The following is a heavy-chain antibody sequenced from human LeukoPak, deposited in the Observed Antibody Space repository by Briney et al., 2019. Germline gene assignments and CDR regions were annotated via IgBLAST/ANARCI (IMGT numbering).Heavy chain of an antibody. Sequence: GGSLRLSCAASGFTFSSYSMHWVRQVPGKGLVWVSRIKIDGTTTTYADSVKGRFTISRDNAKNTLYLQMNSLRAEDTAVYYCARDNGWLLYDYWGQGTLVTVSS. J-gene: IGHJ4*02. D-gene: IGHD3-3*01. CDR1: GFTFSSYS. V-gene: IGHV3-74*03. CDR2: IKIDGTTT. CDR3: ARDNGWLLYDY.